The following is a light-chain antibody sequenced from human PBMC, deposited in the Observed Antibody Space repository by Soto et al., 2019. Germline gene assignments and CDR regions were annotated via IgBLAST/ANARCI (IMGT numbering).Light chain of an antibody. Sequence: DIQMTQSPSTLSASVGDRVTITCRASQSITRWLAWYQQKPGKAPKPLIYKASNLESGVPSRFSCSGSGTAFTLTISCLQPDDFAVYYCQQYNSSSPTWTFGQGTKVEIK. J-gene: IGKJ1*01. CDR2: KAS. V-gene: IGKV1-5*03. CDR1: QSITRW. CDR3: QQYNSSSPTWT.